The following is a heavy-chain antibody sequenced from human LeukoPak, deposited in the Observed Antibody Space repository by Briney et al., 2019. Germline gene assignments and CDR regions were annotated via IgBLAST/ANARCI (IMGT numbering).Heavy chain of an antibody. Sequence: ASVKVSCKASGYTFSRYGVSWVRQAPGQRLEWMGWISAYNGNTDHAQKFQGRVTMTTDTSTSTAYMELRSLRSDDTAVYYCARGGSGDYYFDYWGQGTLVTVSS. CDR2: ISAYNGNT. CDR3: ARGGSGDYYFDY. J-gene: IGHJ4*02. CDR1: GYTFSRYG. V-gene: IGHV1-18*01. D-gene: IGHD4-17*01.